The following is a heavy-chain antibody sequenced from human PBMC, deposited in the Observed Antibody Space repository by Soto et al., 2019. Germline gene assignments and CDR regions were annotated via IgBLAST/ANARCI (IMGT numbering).Heavy chain of an antibody. CDR2: ISYDGSNK. CDR1: GFTFSSYA. J-gene: IGHJ1*01. Sequence: GGSLRLSCAASGFTFSSYAMHWVRQAPGKGLEWVAVISYDGSNKYYADSVKGRFTISRDNSKNTLYLQMNSLRAEDTAVYYCATPSIAVAGTPHAPFFQHWGQGTLVTVSS. CDR3: ATPSIAVAGTPHAPFFQH. V-gene: IGHV3-30-3*01. D-gene: IGHD6-19*01.